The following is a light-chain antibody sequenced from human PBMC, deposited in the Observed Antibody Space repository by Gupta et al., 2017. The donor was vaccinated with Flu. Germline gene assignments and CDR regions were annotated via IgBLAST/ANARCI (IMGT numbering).Light chain of an antibody. CDR2: DAS. J-gene: IGKJ2*01. Sequence: EMGLTQSPSTPPLSPGERATLSCRASQSVSSYLAWYQQKPGQAPRLLIHDASNRATGIPARFSGSGSGTDFSLTISSLEPEDFAVYSCQQRSNWPPEYTFGPGTKLEI. CDR3: QQRSNWPPEYT. V-gene: IGKV3-11*01. CDR1: QSVSSY.